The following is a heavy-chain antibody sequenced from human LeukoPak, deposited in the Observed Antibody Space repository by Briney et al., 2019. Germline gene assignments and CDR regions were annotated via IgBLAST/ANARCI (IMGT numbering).Heavy chain of an antibody. Sequence: PSETLSLTCAVYGGSFSGYYWNWIRQPPGKGLEWIGEINHSGSTNYNPSLKSRVTMSVDTSKNQFSLKLSSVTAADTAVYYCARAPRGWYHFQHWGQGTLVTVSS. D-gene: IGHD6-19*01. J-gene: IGHJ1*01. V-gene: IGHV4-34*01. CDR1: GGSFSGYY. CDR2: INHSGST. CDR3: ARAPRGWYHFQH.